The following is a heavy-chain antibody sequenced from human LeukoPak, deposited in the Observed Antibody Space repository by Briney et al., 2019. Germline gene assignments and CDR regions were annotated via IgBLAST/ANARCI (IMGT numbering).Heavy chain of an antibody. D-gene: IGHD2-15*01. CDR1: GFTFSSYA. J-gene: IGHJ4*02. CDR2: IWYDGSNK. V-gene: IGHV3-33*08. Sequence: GRSLRLSCAASGFTFSSYAMHWVRQAPGKGLEWVAVIWYDGSNKYYADSVKGRFTISRDNSKNTLYLQMNSLRAEDTAVYYCARMVVAATGGYYFDYWGQGTLVTVSS. CDR3: ARMVVAATGGYYFDY.